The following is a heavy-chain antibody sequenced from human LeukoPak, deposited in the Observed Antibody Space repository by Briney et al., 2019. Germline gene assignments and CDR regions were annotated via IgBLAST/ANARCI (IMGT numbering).Heavy chain of an antibody. J-gene: IGHJ6*04. CDR1: GGSISSSNW. CDR3: AREHCSSTSCYVRFPYYYYGMDV. Sequence: SGTLSLTCAVSGGSISSSNWWSWVRQPPGKGLEWIGEIYHSGSTNYNPSLKSRVTISVDKSKNQFSLKLSSVTAADTAVYYCAREHCSSTSCYVRFPYYYYGMDVWGEGTTVTVSS. D-gene: IGHD2-2*01. CDR2: IYHSGST. V-gene: IGHV4-4*02.